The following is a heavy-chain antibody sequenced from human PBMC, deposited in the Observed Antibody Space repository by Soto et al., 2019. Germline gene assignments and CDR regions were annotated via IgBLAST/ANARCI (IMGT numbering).Heavy chain of an antibody. CDR2: ISYDGSNK. Sequence: QVQLVESGGGVVQPGRSLRLSCAASGFTFSSYGMHWVRQAPGKGLEWVAVISYDGSNKYYADSVKGRFTISRDNSKNTLYLQMNSLRAEDTAVYYCAKDLSLGSSSWDGAFDIWGQGTMVTVSS. D-gene: IGHD6-13*01. J-gene: IGHJ3*02. V-gene: IGHV3-30*18. CDR3: AKDLSLGSSSWDGAFDI. CDR1: GFTFSSYG.